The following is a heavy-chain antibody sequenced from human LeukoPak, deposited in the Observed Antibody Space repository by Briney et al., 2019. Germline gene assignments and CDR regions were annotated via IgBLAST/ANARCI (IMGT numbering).Heavy chain of an antibody. V-gene: IGHV4-61*02. CDR3: ARQNLIVATTHWGFDY. Sequence: SETLSLTCTVSGGSISSGSYYWSWIRQPAGKGLEWIGRIYTSGSTNYNPSLKSRVTISVDTSKNQFSLKLSSVTAADTAVYYCARQNLIVATTHWGFDYWGQGTLVTVSS. CDR2: IYTSGST. CDR1: GGSISSGSYY. J-gene: IGHJ4*02. D-gene: IGHD5-12*01.